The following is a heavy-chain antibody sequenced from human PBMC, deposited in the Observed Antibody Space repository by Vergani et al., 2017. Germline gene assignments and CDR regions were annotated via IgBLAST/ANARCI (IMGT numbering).Heavy chain of an antibody. CDR3: GRGSDNYN. V-gene: IGHV3-23*01. Sequence: EVQLLQSEGAVVQPGGSLRRSCVASGFTFSSHAMSLVRPGHGQGLELVSSIKNTGDSTHYADSVKGRFTISRDNSKNTLYLQMNSLRVEDTAVYYCGRGSDNYNWGQGTLVTVSS. J-gene: IGHJ4*02. CDR1: GFTFSSHA. CDR2: IKNTGDST. D-gene: IGHD5-24*01.